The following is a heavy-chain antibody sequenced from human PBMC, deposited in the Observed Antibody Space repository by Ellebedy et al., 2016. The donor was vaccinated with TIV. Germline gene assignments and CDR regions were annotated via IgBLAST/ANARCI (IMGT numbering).Heavy chain of an antibody. J-gene: IGHJ2*01. CDR1: GFTFSSYT. CDR2: ISGNSNYI. V-gene: IGHV3-21*01. Sequence: PGGSLRLSCAASGFTFSSYTLNWVRQAPGKGLEWVSSISGNSNYIYYAGSVKGRFTISRDNAKNSLYLQMNSLRAEDTAVYYCARKVPAPTTVPPNWYFDLWGRGTLVTVSS. D-gene: IGHD4-17*01. CDR3: ARKVPAPTTVPPNWYFDL.